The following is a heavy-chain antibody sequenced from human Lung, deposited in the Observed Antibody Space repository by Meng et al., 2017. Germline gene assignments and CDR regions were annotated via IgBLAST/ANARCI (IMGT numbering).Heavy chain of an antibody. CDR3: ARDCCSEIGPIDY. J-gene: IGHJ4*02. CDR1: GFTFSTYG. Sequence: EIRLLGAGGGLVRPGESLRLSCRTSGFTFSTYGMSWVRQAPGKGLEWVATISNNGDTHYADSMMGRFIISRDDSKNTLYLQVSSLRAEDTAVYYCARDCCSEIGPIDYWGQGTLVTVSS. CDR2: ISNNGDT. D-gene: IGHD2-15*01. V-gene: IGHV3-23*01.